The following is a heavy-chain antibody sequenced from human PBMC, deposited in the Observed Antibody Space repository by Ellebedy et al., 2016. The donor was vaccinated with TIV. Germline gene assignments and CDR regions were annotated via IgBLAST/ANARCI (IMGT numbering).Heavy chain of an antibody. J-gene: IGHJ4*02. CDR1: GYSLNNYG. V-gene: IGHV1-2*02. D-gene: IGHD6-19*01. Sequence: ASVKVSCKASGYSLNNYGFSWVRQAPGQGLEWMGWINPNSGGTNYAQKFQGRVTMTRDTSVSTAYMELSRLKSDDTAVYYCASGIVVAGSFDYFDYWGQGTLVTVSS. CDR2: INPNSGGT. CDR3: ASGIVVAGSFDYFDY.